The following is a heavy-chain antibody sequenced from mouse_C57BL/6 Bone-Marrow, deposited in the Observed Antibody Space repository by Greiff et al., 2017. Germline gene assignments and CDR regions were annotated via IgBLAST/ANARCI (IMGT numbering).Heavy chain of an antibody. D-gene: IGHD1-1*01. CDR2: IDPENGDT. J-gene: IGHJ4*01. CDR1: GFNIKDDY. Sequence: EVQLQQSGAELVRPGASVKLSCTASGFNIKDDYMHWVKQRPEQGLEWIGWIDPENGDTEYASKFSGKDTITANKAANTAYMQLSSLTSEDTAVYYCTTDYYGSSSYYYAMDYWGQGTSVTVSS. CDR3: TTDYYGSSSYYYAMDY. V-gene: IGHV14-4*01.